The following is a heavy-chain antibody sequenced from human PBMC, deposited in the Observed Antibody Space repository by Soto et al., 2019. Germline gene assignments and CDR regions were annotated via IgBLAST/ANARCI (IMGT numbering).Heavy chain of an antibody. CDR3: ARDGGRHSGGIDY. D-gene: IGHD1-26*01. J-gene: IGHJ4*02. CDR2: IIPIFGTA. CDR1: GGTFSSYS. V-gene: IGHV1-69*01. Sequence: QVQLVQSGAEVKKPGSSVKVSCKASGGTFSSYSINWVRQAPGQGLEWMGEIIPIFGTANYAQKFQGRVTITEDESTSTADMELSSLRSADTAVYYCARDGGRHSGGIDYWGQGTLVTVSS.